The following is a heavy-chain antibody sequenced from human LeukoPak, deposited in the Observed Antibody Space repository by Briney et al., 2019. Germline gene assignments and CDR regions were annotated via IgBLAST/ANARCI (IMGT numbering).Heavy chain of an antibody. D-gene: IGHD1-7*01. CDR3: ARPRNYIDHLDAFDI. CDR2: IYTSGGI. CDR1: GGSMGNFY. J-gene: IGHJ3*02. Sequence: SETLSLTCTVYGGSMGNFYWNWIRQPAGKGLEWLGRIYTSGGINYNPSLKSRVTMSVDTSKNQFSLKLTSVTAADTAVYYCARPRNYIDHLDAFDIWGRGTMVTVSS. V-gene: IGHV4-4*07.